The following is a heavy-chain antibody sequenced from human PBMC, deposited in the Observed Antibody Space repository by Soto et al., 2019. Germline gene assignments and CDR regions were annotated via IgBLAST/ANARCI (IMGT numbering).Heavy chain of an antibody. CDR3: ARVGDLAGGY. Sequence: SETLSLTCTVSGGSVSSGNFYWRWIRQPPGKGLEWIAYIHSGGSTDYNPSLKSRIFISRDTSKNQFSLTLRSVTAADTAMYYCARVGDLAGGYWGQGHLVTVSS. CDR1: GGSVSSGNFY. J-gene: IGHJ4*02. V-gene: IGHV4-61*01. D-gene: IGHD6-13*01. CDR2: IHSGGST.